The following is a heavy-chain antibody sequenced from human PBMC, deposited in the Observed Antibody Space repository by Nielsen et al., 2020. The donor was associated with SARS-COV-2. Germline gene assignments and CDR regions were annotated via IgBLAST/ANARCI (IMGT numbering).Heavy chain of an antibody. CDR3: AKSGGSGSYANWFDP. CDR1: GFTFSNYG. CDR2: ISWNSGSI. D-gene: IGHD3-10*01. Sequence: GGSLGLSCAASGFTFSNYGMHWVRQAPGKGLEWVSGISWNSGSIGYADSVKGRFTISRDNAKNSLYLQMNSLRAEDTALYYCAKSGGSGSYANWFDPWGQGTLVTVSS. J-gene: IGHJ5*02. V-gene: IGHV3-9*01.